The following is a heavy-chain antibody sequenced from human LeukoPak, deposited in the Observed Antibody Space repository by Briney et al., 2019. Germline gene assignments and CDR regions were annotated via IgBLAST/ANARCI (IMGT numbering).Heavy chain of an antibody. CDR2: IYTSGST. V-gene: IGHV4-4*07. D-gene: IGHD5-24*01. Sequence: SETLSLTCTVSGGSISSYYWSWIRQPAGKGLEWIGRIYTSGSTNYNPSLKSRVTMSVDTSKNQFSLKLSSVTAADTAVYCCARDRRERDGYKSSRPRNVGYYYYMDVWGKGTTVTVSS. J-gene: IGHJ6*03. CDR1: GGSISSYY. CDR3: ARDRRERDGYKSSRPRNVGYYYYMDV.